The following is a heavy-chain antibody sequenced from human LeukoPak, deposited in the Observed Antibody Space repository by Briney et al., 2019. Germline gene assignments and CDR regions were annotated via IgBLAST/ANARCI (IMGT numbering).Heavy chain of an antibody. CDR3: ARDPQYDFWSGHFDY. CDR2: IYYSGST. Sequence: SETQSLACTVSGGSISRYYWSWIRQPPGKGLEWIGYIYYSGSTNYNPSLKSRVTISVDTSKNQFSLKLSSVTAADTAVYYCARDPQYDFWSGHFDYWGQGTLDTVSS. J-gene: IGHJ4*02. V-gene: IGHV4-59*01. D-gene: IGHD3-3*01. CDR1: GGSISRYY.